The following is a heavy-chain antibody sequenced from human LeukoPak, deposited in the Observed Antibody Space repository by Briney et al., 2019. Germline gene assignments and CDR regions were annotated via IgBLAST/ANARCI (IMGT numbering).Heavy chain of an antibody. CDR1: GGSVGGFY. CDR2: IFSSGGT. J-gene: IGHJ4*02. V-gene: IGHV4-4*09. Sequence: SETLSLTCTVSGGSVGGFYWTWIRQPSGGGMQWIGFIFSSGGTNYNPSLKSRVAISTDTSKNQVSLRVTSVTAADTAVYYCATGGAYTSGWYNIWGQGTLVSVSS. CDR3: ATGGAYTSGWYNI. D-gene: IGHD6-19*01.